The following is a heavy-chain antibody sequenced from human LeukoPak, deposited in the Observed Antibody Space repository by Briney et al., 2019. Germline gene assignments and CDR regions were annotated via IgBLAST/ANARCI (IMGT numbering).Heavy chain of an antibody. D-gene: IGHD3-10*01. CDR3: ARDAGEGFLWFGESMQWNWFEP. Sequence: ASVKVSCKASGYTFTSYGISWVRQAPGQGLEWMGWISAYNGNTNYAQKLQGRVTMTTDTSTSTAYMELRSLRSDDTAVYYWARDAGEGFLWFGESMQWNWFEPWGQGTLVTVSS. CDR2: ISAYNGNT. V-gene: IGHV1-18*01. CDR1: GYTFTSYG. J-gene: IGHJ5*02.